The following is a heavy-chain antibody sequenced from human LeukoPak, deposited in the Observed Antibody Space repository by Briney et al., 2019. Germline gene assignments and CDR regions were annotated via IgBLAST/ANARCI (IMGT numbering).Heavy chain of an antibody. CDR2: INPNSGGT. CDR1: GYTFTGYY. Sequence: ASVKVSCKASGYTFTGYYMHWVRQAPGQGLEWMGWINPNSGGTNYAQKFQGRVTMTRDTSISTAYMELSRLRSGDTAVYYCARGTLRSGDVGYFDYWGQGTLVTVSS. D-gene: IGHD5-12*01. CDR3: ARGTLRSGDVGYFDY. V-gene: IGHV1-2*02. J-gene: IGHJ4*02.